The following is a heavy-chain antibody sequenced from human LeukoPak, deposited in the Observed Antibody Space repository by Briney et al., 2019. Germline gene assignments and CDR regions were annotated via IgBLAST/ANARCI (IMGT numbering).Heavy chain of an antibody. V-gene: IGHV1-2*02. CDR3: ARAYSSGWYDFDY. Sequence: ASVKVSCKASGYTFTGYYMHWVRQAPGQGLEWMGWINPNSGGTNYAQKFQGRVTMTRDTSISTAYMELSRLRSDDTAAYYCARAYSSGWYDFDYWGQGTLVTVSS. CDR1: GYTFTGYY. D-gene: IGHD6-19*01. J-gene: IGHJ4*02. CDR2: INPNSGGT.